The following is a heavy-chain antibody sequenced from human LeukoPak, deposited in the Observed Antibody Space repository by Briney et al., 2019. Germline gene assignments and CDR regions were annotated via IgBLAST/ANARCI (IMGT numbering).Heavy chain of an antibody. V-gene: IGHV3-21*01. CDR3: ARGDADCSSSSCPHYYYGMDV. J-gene: IGHJ6*02. Sequence: GGSLRLSCAASGFIFSSYSMNWVRQAPGKGLEWVSSISSSSSYIYYADSVKGRFTISRDNAKNSLYLQMNSLRAEDTAVYYCARGDADCSSSSCPHYYYGMDVWGQGATVTVSS. CDR1: GFIFSSYS. D-gene: IGHD2-2*01. CDR2: ISSSSSYI.